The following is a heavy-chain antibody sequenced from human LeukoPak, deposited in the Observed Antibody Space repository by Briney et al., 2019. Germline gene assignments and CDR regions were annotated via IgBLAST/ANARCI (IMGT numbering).Heavy chain of an antibody. CDR2: IYYTGST. Sequence: SETLSLTCAVYGGSFSGYYWSWIRQPPGKGLEWIGSIYYTGSTYYNPSLKSPITISLDKSKNQFSLRLRSVTAADTAVYYCARVPRLGYSGGDVDYWGLGTLVTVSS. CDR1: GGSFSGYY. V-gene: IGHV4-34*01. CDR3: ARVPRLGYSGGDVDY. D-gene: IGHD6-19*01. J-gene: IGHJ4*02.